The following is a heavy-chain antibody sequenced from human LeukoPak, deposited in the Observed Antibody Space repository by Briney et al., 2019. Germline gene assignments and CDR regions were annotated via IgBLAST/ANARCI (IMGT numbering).Heavy chain of an antibody. CDR2: LNSDGTTI. CDR1: GFTFSGYW. J-gene: IGHJ4*01. V-gene: IGHV3-74*01. Sequence: GGSLRLSCVASGFTFSGYWMHWVRQAPGMGLVWVSRLNSDGTTINYADSVKGRFTISRDNAKNTVYLQMNSLRAEDTAVYYCARGPGSSGGAYVGDYWGHGTLVTVSS. CDR3: ARGPGSSGGAYVGDY. D-gene: IGHD3-22*01.